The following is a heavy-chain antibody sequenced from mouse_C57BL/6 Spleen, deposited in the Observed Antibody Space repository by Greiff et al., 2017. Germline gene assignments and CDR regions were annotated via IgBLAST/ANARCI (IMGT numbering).Heavy chain of an antibody. CDR3: ERQGTVTGGAMDY. J-gene: IGHJ4*01. Sequence: EVKLLQSGGGLAQPGGSLKLSCAASGFAFTRYWMSWVRRAPGKGLEWIGEINPDSSTINYAPSLKDKFTISRDNAKKTPYLQMSNVRSENTALYYCERQGTVTGGAMDYWGQGTSVTVSS. V-gene: IGHV4-1*01. D-gene: IGHD2-12*01. CDR2: INPDSSTI. CDR1: GFAFTRYW.